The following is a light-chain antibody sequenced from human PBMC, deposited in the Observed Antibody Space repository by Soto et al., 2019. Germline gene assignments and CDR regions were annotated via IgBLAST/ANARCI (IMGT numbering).Light chain of an antibody. V-gene: IGKV3-20*01. Sequence: EIVLTQSPGTLSLSPGERATLSCRASQSVSSSYLAWYQQKPGQAPRLLIYGASSRATGIPDRFSGSGSEIYFTLTISRLEAEGFAVYCCHLKITFGQGTKLEIK. J-gene: IGKJ2*01. CDR2: GAS. CDR3: HLKIT. CDR1: QSVSSSY.